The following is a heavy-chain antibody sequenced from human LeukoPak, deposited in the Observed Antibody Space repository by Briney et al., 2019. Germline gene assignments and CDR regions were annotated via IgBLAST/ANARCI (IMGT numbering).Heavy chain of an antibody. CDR3: ARWGQWLVRSRIYYYYGMDV. CDR1: GFTFSDYY. D-gene: IGHD6-19*01. V-gene: IGHV3-11*01. Sequence: GGSLRLSCAASGFTFSDYYMSWIRQAPGKGLEWVSYISSSGSTIYYADSVKGRFTISRDNAKNSLYLQMNSLRAEDTAVYYCARWGQWLVRSRIYYYYGMDVWGQGTTVTVSS. J-gene: IGHJ6*02. CDR2: ISSSGSTI.